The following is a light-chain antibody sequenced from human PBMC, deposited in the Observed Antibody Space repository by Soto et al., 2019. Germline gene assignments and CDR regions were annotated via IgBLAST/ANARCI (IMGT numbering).Light chain of an antibody. CDR3: QQYAASPYT. V-gene: IGKV3-20*01. J-gene: IGKJ2*01. CDR1: QSVTHNH. CDR2: VAS. Sequence: EIVLTQSPGTLSLSPGERATLSCRASQSVTHNHLAWYQQKRGQAPRLLIYVASARATGLPGRFSGSGSGTDFTHTISRLEPEDFAVYYCQQYAASPYTFGQGTKLEI.